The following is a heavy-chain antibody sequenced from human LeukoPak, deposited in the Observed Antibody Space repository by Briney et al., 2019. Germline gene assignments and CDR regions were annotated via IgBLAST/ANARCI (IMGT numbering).Heavy chain of an antibody. J-gene: IGHJ2*01. Sequence: ASVKVSCKASGYTFTGYYMHWVRQAPGQGLEWMGWINPNSGGTNYAQKFQGRVTMTRDTSISTAYMEPSRLRSDDTAVYYCARDKGLLWFGEEWYFDLWGRGTLVTVSS. CDR1: GYTFTGYY. D-gene: IGHD3-10*01. CDR2: INPNSGGT. V-gene: IGHV1-2*02. CDR3: ARDKGLLWFGEEWYFDL.